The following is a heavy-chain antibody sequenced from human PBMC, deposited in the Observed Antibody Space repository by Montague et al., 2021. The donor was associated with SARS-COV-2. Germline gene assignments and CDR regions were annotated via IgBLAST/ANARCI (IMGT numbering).Heavy chain of an antibody. J-gene: IGHJ6*03. CDR1: GSGFSDYE. CDR3: ARGRIEVSMIVVVLTGASYYMDV. CDR2: VSSFSSTK. V-gene: IGHV3-48*03. D-gene: IGHD3-22*01. Sequence: SLRLSCAASGSGFSDYEVNWLRQAPGGRLEWVAYVSSFSSTKYYADSVKGRFRISKENSQNLAYLQMNTLTVDDTAVYYCARGRIEVSMIVVVLTGASYYMDVWGKGTTVTVSS.